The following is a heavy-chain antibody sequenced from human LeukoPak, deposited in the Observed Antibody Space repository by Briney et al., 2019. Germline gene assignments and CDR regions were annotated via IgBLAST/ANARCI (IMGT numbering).Heavy chain of an antibody. D-gene: IGHD6-19*01. CDR2: IYYTGST. J-gene: IGHJ4*02. CDR1: GDSISSYY. Sequence: SETLSLTCSVSGDSISSYYWSWIRQPPGKALDWIGNIYYTGSTNYNPSLKSRVTISVDTSKNQFSLKLSSVTAADTAVYYCARPTETYSSGWHPFDYWGQGTLVTVSS. V-gene: IGHV4-59*08. CDR3: ARPTETYSSGWHPFDY.